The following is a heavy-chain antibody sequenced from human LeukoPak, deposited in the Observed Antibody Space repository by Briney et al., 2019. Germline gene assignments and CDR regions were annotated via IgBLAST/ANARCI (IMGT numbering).Heavy chain of an antibody. CDR1: GFTFSSYW. V-gene: IGHV3-53*01. Sequence: GGSLRLSCAASGFTFSSYWMSWVRQAPGKGLECVSVISADGNIYYADSVKGRFTISRDKAKNTLDLQINSLRAEDTAVYYCAKDLHNWGLDFWGQGTLVAVSS. CDR2: ISADGNI. J-gene: IGHJ4*02. CDR3: AKDLHNWGLDF. D-gene: IGHD7-27*01.